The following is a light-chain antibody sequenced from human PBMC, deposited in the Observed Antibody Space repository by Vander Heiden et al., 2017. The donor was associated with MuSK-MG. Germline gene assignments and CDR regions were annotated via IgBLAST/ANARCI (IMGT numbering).Light chain of an antibody. V-gene: IGKV3-15*01. J-gene: IGKJ4*01. Sequence: EIVMTQSPGTLSVSPGERATLSCRASQSLNSNLAWYQQKPGQAPRLLIYRASTRATGIPARFSGSGSGTEFTLTISSLQSEDVAVYYCQQDNNWPLAFGGGTTVXIK. CDR1: QSLNSN. CDR3: QQDNNWPLA. CDR2: RAS.